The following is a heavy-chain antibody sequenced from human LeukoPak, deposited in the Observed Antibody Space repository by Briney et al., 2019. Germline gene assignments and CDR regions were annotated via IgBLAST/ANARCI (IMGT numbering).Heavy chain of an antibody. CDR1: GGSISSSTFY. D-gene: IGHD3-10*01. CDR2: LYYSGST. J-gene: IGHJ4*02. CDR3: ARGMVRGVNPFDY. Sequence: PSETLSLTCTVSGGSISSSTFYWGWIRQPPGKGLEWIGSLYYSGSTYYNPSLKRRVTISVDTSKNQCSLKLSSVTAADTAVYYCARGMVRGVNPFDYWGQGTLVTVSS. V-gene: IGHV4-39*07.